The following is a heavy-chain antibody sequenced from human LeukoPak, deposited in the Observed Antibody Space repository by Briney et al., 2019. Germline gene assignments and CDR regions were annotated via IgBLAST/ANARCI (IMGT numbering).Heavy chain of an antibody. CDR3: ARASGGWSGYVFVY. V-gene: IGHV4-61*02. Sequence: PSQTLSLTCTVSGASISSGSYYWSWIRQPGGRGVEWIGRIYTSASTTYNPSLKSPLSISVDTSKNQFSLKLSSVTAADTAVYYCARASGGWSGYVFVYWGQGTLVTVSS. CDR1: GASISSGSYY. J-gene: IGHJ4*02. D-gene: IGHD3-3*01. CDR2: IYTSAST.